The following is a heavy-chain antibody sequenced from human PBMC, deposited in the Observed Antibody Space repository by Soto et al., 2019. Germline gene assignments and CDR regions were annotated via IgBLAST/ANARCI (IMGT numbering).Heavy chain of an antibody. CDR3: VRDQDGPGSSWLAP. V-gene: IGHV3-33*01. J-gene: IGHJ5*02. D-gene: IGHD4-17*01. CDR1: GFTFSNYA. Sequence: QVQLVESGGGVVQPGTSLRLACEASGFTFSNYAMHWVRQAPGKGLEWVAVIWYDGSRKNLVDSVRGRFTISRDNSKNTLYLQIDSLRADDTAVYYCVRDQDGPGSSWLAPWGLGTLVTVSS. CDR2: IWYDGSRK.